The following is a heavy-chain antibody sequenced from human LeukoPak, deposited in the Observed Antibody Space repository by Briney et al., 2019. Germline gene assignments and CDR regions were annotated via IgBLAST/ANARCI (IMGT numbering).Heavy chain of an antibody. V-gene: IGHV3-23*01. Sequence: GGSLRLSCAASGFTFSSYAMSWVRQAPGKGLEWVSAISGSGGSTYYADSVKGRFTISRDNSKNTLYLQMNSLRAEDTAVYYCAKDPLVDTMMVNWFDPWGQGTLVTVSS. CDR3: AKDPLVDTMMVNWFDP. CDR2: ISGSGGST. J-gene: IGHJ5*02. D-gene: IGHD3-22*01. CDR1: GFTFSSYA.